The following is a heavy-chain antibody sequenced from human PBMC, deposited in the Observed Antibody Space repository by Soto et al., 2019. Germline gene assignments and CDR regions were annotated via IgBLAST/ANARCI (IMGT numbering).Heavy chain of an antibody. J-gene: IGHJ5*01. D-gene: IGHD1-26*01. CDR1: KFSYRRLP. CDR3: AKGKISTTTYTSFDS. V-gene: IGHV3-23*01. Sequence: GGSLGRTCEASKFSYRRLPISCGRPAPGDGLEWGSTFSGPGGGTYYADSVKGRFTISRDNFKSSLYLQMSNLRAEDTAIYYCAKGKISTTTYTSFDSWGQGTLVTVSS. CDR2: FSGPGGGT.